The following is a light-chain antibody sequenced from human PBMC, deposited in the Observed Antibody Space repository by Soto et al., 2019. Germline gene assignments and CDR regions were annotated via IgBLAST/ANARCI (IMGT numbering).Light chain of an antibody. CDR2: GTS. CDR1: QSISGA. Sequence: EIVMTQSPATLSVSPGGRATLSCRASQSISGALAWYQQKPGQAPRLLIYGTSTRATSFPARFSGSGSGTDFTLTISSMQSEDFAAYYCQQYNNWPWTFGQGTKVDIK. V-gene: IGKV3-15*01. CDR3: QQYNNWPWT. J-gene: IGKJ1*01.